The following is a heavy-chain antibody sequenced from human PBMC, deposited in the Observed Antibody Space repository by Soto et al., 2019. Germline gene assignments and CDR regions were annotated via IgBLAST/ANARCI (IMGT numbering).Heavy chain of an antibody. J-gene: IGHJ4*02. CDR1: GFSVSRNY. Sequence: GGSLRLSCEVSGFSVSRNYMNWVRQAPGKGLEWVSVLYSGGNTYYTASVRDRFIISRDNSKNTLYHQMNSLRGEDTAVYYCAKATDFGDYREYYYDSWGQGTLVTVSS. V-gene: IGHV3-66*01. CDR3: AKATDFGDYREYYYDS. D-gene: IGHD4-17*01. CDR2: LYSGGNT.